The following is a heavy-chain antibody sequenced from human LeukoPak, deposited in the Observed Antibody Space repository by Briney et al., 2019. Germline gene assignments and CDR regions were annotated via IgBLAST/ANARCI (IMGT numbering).Heavy chain of an antibody. CDR3: ARGRYSGSYYYAYFDY. Sequence: PGGSLRLSCAASGFTFSSYAMHWVRQAPGKGLEYVSAISSSGGSTYYANSVKGRFTISRDNSKNTLYLQMGSLRAEDMAVYYCARGRYSGSYYYAYFDYWGQGTLVTVSS. CDR1: GFTFSSYA. CDR2: ISSSGGST. J-gene: IGHJ4*02. V-gene: IGHV3-64*01. D-gene: IGHD1-26*01.